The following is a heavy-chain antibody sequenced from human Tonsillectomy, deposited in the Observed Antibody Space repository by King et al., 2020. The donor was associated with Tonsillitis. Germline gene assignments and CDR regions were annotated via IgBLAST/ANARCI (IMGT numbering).Heavy chain of an antibody. D-gene: IGHD2-21*02. V-gene: IGHV1-46*01. CDR3: ARGDPYCGGDCFWADLDY. J-gene: IGHJ4*02. Sequence: QLVQSGAEVKKPGASVKVSCKASGYTLIDYYMHWVRQAPGQGLEWMGIINPSGDYTSYAQKFLGRVTVTSDRSTSTVYMELSSLTSEDTAVYYCARGDPYCGGDCFWADLDYWGQGTLVTVSS. CDR2: INPSGDYT. CDR1: GYTLIDYY.